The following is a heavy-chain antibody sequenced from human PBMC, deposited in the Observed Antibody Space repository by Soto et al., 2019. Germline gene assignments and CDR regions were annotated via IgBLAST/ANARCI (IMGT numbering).Heavy chain of an antibody. J-gene: IGHJ4*02. D-gene: IGHD2-2*02. CDR1: GYTFTSYA. Sequence: QVQLVQSGAEVKKPGASVKVSCKASGYTFTSYAMHWVHQAPGQRLEWMGWINAGNGNTKYSQKFQGRVTITRDTSASTAYMELSSLRSEDTAVYYCASLEYCSSTSCYTVDYWGQGTLVTVSS. V-gene: IGHV1-3*01. CDR2: INAGNGNT. CDR3: ASLEYCSSTSCYTVDY.